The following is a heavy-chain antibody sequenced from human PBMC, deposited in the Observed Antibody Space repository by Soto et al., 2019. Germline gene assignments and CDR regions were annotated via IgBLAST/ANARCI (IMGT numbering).Heavy chain of an antibody. J-gene: IGHJ6*02. CDR1: GYTFTSYA. V-gene: IGHV1-8*01. CDR3: SRVVNFYALDG. CDR2: MKPNSGNA. Sequence: QVQLVQSGAEVKKPGASVKVLCKASGYTFTSYAMNWVRQATGQGLEWMGWMKPNSGNADYAQKFQGRVTMTRNTSISRAYRELSSLRCEDTAVYYCSRVVNFYALDGWGQGTTVTVSS.